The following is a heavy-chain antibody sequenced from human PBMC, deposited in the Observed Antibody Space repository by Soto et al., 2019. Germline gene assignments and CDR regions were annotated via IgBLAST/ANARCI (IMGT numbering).Heavy chain of an antibody. J-gene: IGHJ2*01. CDR3: ARGGVGANTYWYFDL. D-gene: IGHD1-26*01. Sequence: QVQLVQSGAEVKKPGSSVKVSCKASGGTFSSYAISWVRQAPGQGLEWMGGIIAMFGTANYATKFQGRLTITADESTSTAYMELSSLRSEDAAVYYCARGGVGANTYWYFDLWGRGTLVTVSS. V-gene: IGHV1-69*12. CDR1: GGTFSSYA. CDR2: IIAMFGTA.